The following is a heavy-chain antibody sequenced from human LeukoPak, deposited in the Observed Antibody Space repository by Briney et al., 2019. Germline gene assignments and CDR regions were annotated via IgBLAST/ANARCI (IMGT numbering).Heavy chain of an antibody. CDR3: ARYPTAMVSFDY. J-gene: IGHJ4*02. Sequence: PSETLSLTCTVSGGSISSSDYYWGWIRQPPGKGLEWIGSIYYSENTYYNPSLKSRVTISVDTSKNQFSLRLSFVTAADTAVYYCARYPTAMVSFDYWGQGTLVTVSS. CDR1: GGSISSSDYY. D-gene: IGHD5-18*01. V-gene: IGHV4-39*01. CDR2: IYYSENT.